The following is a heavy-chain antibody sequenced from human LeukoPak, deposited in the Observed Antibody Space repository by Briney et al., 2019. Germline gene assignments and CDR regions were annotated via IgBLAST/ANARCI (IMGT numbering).Heavy chain of an antibody. CDR3: AKVRYDSSGFQSPYFDH. CDR1: GFTFNNYA. V-gene: IGHV3-23*01. J-gene: IGHJ4*02. Sequence: GGSLRLSCAASGFTFNNYAMNWVRQAPGKGLEWVSVISGSGGTTYYADSVKGRFTISRDSSKNTLFLQMNSLRVEDTAVYYCAKVRYDSSGFQSPYFDHWGQGTLVTVSS. D-gene: IGHD3-22*01. CDR2: ISGSGGTT.